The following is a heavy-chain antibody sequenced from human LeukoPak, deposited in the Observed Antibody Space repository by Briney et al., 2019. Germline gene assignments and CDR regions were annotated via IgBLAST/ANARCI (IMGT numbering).Heavy chain of an antibody. CDR2: ISYSGTP. V-gene: IGHV4-59*08. D-gene: IGHD3-9*01. J-gene: IGHJ6*02. CDR3: ARQRTAPPIYEYYGMDV. Sequence: ASETLSLTCTVSGGSISSYYWSWIRQPPGKGLEWIGYISYSGTPTYNPSLRSRLTISLDTSKTQFSLRLSSVTAADTAVYYCARQRTAPPIYEYYGMDVWGHGTTVTVSS. CDR1: GGSISSYY.